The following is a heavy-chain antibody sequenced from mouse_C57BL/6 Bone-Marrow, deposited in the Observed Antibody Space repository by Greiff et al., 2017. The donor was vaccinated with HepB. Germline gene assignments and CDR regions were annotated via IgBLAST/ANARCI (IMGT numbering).Heavy chain of an antibody. V-gene: IGHV1-55*01. Sequence: QVQLQQPGAELVKPGASVKMSCKASGYTFTSYWITWVKQRPGQGLEWIGDIYPGSGSTNYNEKFKSKATLTVDTSSSTAYMQLSSLTSEDSAVYYCARRVAYYSNYGFDYWGQGTTLTVSS. CDR3: ARRVAYYSNYGFDY. CDR2: IYPGSGST. CDR1: GYTFTSYW. D-gene: IGHD2-5*01. J-gene: IGHJ2*01.